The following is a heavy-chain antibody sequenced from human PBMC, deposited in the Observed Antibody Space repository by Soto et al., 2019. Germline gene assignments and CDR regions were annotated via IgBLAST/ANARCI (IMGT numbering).Heavy chain of an antibody. CDR2: ISAYNGNT. V-gene: IGHV1-18*01. J-gene: IGHJ5*02. Sequence: ASVKVSCKASGYTFTSYGISWVRQAPGQGLEWMGWISAYNGNTNYAQKLQGRVTMTTDTSTSTAYMELRSLRSDDTAVYYCARDRAQTYYGDELFDPWGQETLVTVSS. CDR1: GYTFTSYG. CDR3: ARDRAQTYYGDELFDP. D-gene: IGHD4-17*01.